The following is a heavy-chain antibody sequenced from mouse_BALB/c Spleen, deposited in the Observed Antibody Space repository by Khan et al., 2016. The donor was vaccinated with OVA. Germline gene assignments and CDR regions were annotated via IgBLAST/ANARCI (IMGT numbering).Heavy chain of an antibody. Sequence: QVQLQQSGAELVKPGASVKLSCKASGYTFTRYYIYWVKQRPGQGLEWIGEINPSDGGTNFNEKFKSKATLTVDKSSSTVYMQLSSLTSEDSAVYYWTRGGRSSFAYWGQGTLVTVSA. CDR2: INPSDGGT. CDR1: GYTFTRYY. V-gene: IGHV1S81*02. D-gene: IGHD1-1*01. J-gene: IGHJ3*01. CDR3: TRGGRSSFAY.